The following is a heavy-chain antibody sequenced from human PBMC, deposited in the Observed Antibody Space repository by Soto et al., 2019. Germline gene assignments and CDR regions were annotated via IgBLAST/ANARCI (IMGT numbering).Heavy chain of an antibody. Sequence: XETLSLTCTVSGVSISSSSYYWGWMGQPPGKGLEWIGSIYYSGSTYYNPSLKSRVTISVDTSKNQFSLKLSSVTAADTAVYYCARPHYPQTLSNTWFDPWGQGTLVTVSS. D-gene: IGHD3-10*01. CDR1: GVSISSSSYY. CDR2: IYYSGST. CDR3: ARPHYPQTLSNTWFDP. V-gene: IGHV4-39*01. J-gene: IGHJ5*02.